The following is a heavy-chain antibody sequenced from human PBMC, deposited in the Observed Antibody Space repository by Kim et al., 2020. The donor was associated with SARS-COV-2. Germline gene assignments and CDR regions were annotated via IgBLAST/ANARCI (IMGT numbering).Heavy chain of an antibody. CDR3: ARELPDSSGYYYVAADY. CDR1: GFTFSSYW. D-gene: IGHD3-22*01. Sequence: GGSLRLSCAASGFTFSSYWMSWVRQAPGKGLEWVANIKQDGSEKYYVDSVKGRFTISRDNAKNSLYLQMNSLRAEDTAVYYCARELPDSSGYYYVAADYWGQGTLVTVSS. V-gene: IGHV3-7*01. CDR2: IKQDGSEK. J-gene: IGHJ4*02.